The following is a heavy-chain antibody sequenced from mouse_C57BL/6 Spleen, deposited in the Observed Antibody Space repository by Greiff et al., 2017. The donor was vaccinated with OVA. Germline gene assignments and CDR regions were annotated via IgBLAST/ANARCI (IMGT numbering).Heavy chain of an antibody. CDR1: GYTFTDYE. CDR2: IDPETGGT. CDR3: TSGGQGYFDY. Sequence: QVQLQQSGAELVRPGASVTLSCKASGYTFTDYEMHWVKQTPVHGLEWIGAIDPETGGTAYNQKFKGKAILTADKSSSTAYMELRSLTSEDSAVYYCTSGGQGYFDYWGQGTTLTVSS. J-gene: IGHJ2*01. V-gene: IGHV1-15*01.